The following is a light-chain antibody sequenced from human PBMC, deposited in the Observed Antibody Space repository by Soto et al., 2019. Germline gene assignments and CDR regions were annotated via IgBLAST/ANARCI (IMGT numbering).Light chain of an antibody. CDR3: QQYKNWPYT. J-gene: IGKJ2*01. Sequence: IVMTQSPATLSVSPGERATLSCRASQSVGTNLAWYQQKPGQAPRLLIYATFTRATDIPARFSGSGSGTEFPLTISNRQSEDFAVYYCQQYKNWPYTFGQGTKREIK. CDR2: ATF. CDR1: QSVGTN. V-gene: IGKV3-15*01.